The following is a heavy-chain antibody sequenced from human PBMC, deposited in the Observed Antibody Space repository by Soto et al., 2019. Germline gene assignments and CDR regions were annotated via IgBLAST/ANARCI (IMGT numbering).Heavy chain of an antibody. CDR2: IIPIFGTA. Sequence: VQLVQSGAEVKKPGSSVKVSCKASGGTFSSYAISWVRQAPGQGLEWMGGIIPIFGTADYAQKFQGRVTITADESRSTAYMELSSLRSEDTAVYYCASHSSLRGYCISTSCYGYYYGMDVWGQGTTVTVSS. V-gene: IGHV1-69*12. CDR1: GGTFSSYA. J-gene: IGHJ6*02. D-gene: IGHD2-2*01. CDR3: ASHSSLRGYCISTSCYGYYYGMDV.